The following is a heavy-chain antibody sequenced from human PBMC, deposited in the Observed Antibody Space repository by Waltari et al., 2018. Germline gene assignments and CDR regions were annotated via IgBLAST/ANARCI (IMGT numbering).Heavy chain of an antibody. D-gene: IGHD3-22*01. CDR2: MRSKSHGSGT. J-gene: IGHJ4*02. Sequence: EVQLVESGGGLVQPGGSLKLSCAASGFTFSGSAMHWVRQASGKGGGWVGRMRSKSHGSGTGKAGWVKGRFTISRDDSKNTAYLQMNSLKTEDTAVYYCTRSYYYDSSGYSEFDYWGQGTLVTVSS. CDR3: TRSYYYDSSGYSEFDY. V-gene: IGHV3-73*02. CDR1: GFTFSGSA.